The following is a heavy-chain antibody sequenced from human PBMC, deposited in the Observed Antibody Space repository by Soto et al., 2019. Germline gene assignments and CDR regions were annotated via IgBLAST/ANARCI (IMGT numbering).Heavy chain of an antibody. D-gene: IGHD1-26*01. V-gene: IGHV1-69*06. J-gene: IGHJ4*02. CDR2: IIPIFGTA. CDR1: GGTFSSYA. CDR3: AREGGVGATTGWD. Sequence: QVQLVQSGAEVKKPGSLVKVSCKASGGTFSSYAISWVRQAPGQGLEWMGGIIPIFGTANYAQKFQGRVTITADISTSQAYRELRSLRSGDRAVYYCAREGGVGATTGWDWGQGTLVTVSS.